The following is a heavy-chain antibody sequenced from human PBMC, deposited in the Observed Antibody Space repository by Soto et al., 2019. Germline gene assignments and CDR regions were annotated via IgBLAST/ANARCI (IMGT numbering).Heavy chain of an antibody. CDR3: ARDQLASVDHDYGMDV. CDR1: GFIFSSYG. J-gene: IGHJ6*02. CDR2: IWYDGSNE. D-gene: IGHD1-1*01. Sequence: QVQLVESGGGVVQPGRSLRLSCAASGFIFSSYGMHWVRQTPGKGLEWVAVIWYDGSNEYYADSVKGRFTISRDNSKNTLKVQMNSLRAEATVVYYCARDQLASVDHDYGMDVWGQGTTVTVSS. V-gene: IGHV3-33*01.